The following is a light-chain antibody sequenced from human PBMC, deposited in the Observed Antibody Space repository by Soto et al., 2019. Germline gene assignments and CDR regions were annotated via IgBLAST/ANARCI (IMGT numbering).Light chain of an antibody. Sequence: DIQMTQSPSTLSASVGDRVTITCRASQSISSWLAWYQQKPGKAPKLLIYDASSLESGVPSRFSGSGSGTEVTLTISSLQPDDFATYYCQPYNSYSRTFGQGTKVEIK. CDR1: QSISSW. J-gene: IGKJ1*01. V-gene: IGKV1-5*01. CDR3: QPYNSYSRT. CDR2: DAS.